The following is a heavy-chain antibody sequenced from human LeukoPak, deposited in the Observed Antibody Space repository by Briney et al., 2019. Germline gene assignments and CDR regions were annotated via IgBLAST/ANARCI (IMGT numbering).Heavy chain of an antibody. CDR1: GITFSSYA. V-gene: IGHV3-30*04. Sequence: GGSLRLSCAASGITFSSYAMHWVRQAPGKGLEWVAVISYDGSNKYYADSVKGRFTISRDNSKNTLYLQMNSLRAKDTAVYYCARDGGYYYGSGKGGFDPWGQGTLVTVSS. CDR2: ISYDGSNK. D-gene: IGHD3-10*01. CDR3: ARDGGYYYGSGKGGFDP. J-gene: IGHJ5*02.